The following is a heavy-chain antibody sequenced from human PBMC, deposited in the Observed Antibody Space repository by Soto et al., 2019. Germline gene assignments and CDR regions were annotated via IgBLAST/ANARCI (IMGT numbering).Heavy chain of an antibody. CDR3: ARLYYYETRRYFDY. CDR2: IHSSGTT. V-gene: IGHV4-59*01. D-gene: IGHD3-22*01. J-gene: IGHJ4*02. CDR1: GASISVYY. Sequence: QVQLQESGPGLVKPSETLSLTCAVSGASISVYYWNWIRQSPGKGLEWIGYIHSSGTTNYNPSLKSRVTISLDTSKNQFSVRLSSVTAADTAVYYCARLYYYETRRYFDYWGQGALVTVSS.